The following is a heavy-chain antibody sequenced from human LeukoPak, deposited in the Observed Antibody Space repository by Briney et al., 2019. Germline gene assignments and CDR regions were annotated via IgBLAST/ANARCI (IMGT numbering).Heavy chain of an antibody. D-gene: IGHD3-3*01. Sequence: ASVKVSCKTSGFTFTSYGINWVRQAPGQGLEWVGRISRYYGNANYAQKFRGRVTITVDTSTTTAYMELRSLRSEDTAVDYCANSLLRFLEWLFYEYWGQGTLVTVSS. CDR1: GFTFTSYG. CDR2: ISRYYGNA. CDR3: ANSLLRFLEWLFYEY. J-gene: IGHJ4*02. V-gene: IGHV1-18*01.